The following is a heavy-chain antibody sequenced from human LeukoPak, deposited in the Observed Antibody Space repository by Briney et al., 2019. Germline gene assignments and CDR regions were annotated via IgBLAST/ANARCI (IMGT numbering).Heavy chain of an antibody. Sequence: SVKVSCKASGDTFITYTFSWVRQAPGQGLEWMGRVIPSLDVSNYAEKFQGRVTINADKSSSTTYMELTSLRSEDTAMYYCARDHCSRGSCLGGHWGQGTLVTVSS. CDR2: VIPSLDVS. J-gene: IGHJ4*02. CDR3: ARDHCSRGSCLGGH. D-gene: IGHD2-15*01. V-gene: IGHV1-69*04. CDR1: GDTFITYT.